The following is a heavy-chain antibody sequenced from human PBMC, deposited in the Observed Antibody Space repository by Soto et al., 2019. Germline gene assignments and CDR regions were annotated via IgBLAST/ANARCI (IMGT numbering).Heavy chain of an antibody. CDR2: IYWDDAK. Sequence: QIPLKESGPTLVKPTQTLTLTCTFSGFSLSTRGVGVGWIRQPPGQALAWLALIYWDDAKRYSPSLKTRLTVTTDTSKNQAVLTMTNIDPVDTATYYCAHNSNVLYGMDVWGQGTTGTVSS. CDR3: AHNSNVLYGMDV. CDR1: GFSLSTRGVG. D-gene: IGHD6-13*01. J-gene: IGHJ6*02. V-gene: IGHV2-5*02.